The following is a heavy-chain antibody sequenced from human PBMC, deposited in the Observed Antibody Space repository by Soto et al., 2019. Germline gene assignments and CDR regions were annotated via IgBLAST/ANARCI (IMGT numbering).Heavy chain of an antibody. CDR2: ITGGGST. D-gene: IGHD1-26*01. V-gene: IGHV3-23*01. J-gene: IGHJ4*02. CDR3: AKGSGSHYDYLEY. Sequence: LRLSCAASGFTFATYTMNWFRQSPGKGLQWVSAITGGGSTYYADSVKGHFTISRDNSKETLYLQMNSLRVEDSAVYYCAKGSGSHYDYLEYWCRGTLVTVSS. CDR1: GFTFATYT.